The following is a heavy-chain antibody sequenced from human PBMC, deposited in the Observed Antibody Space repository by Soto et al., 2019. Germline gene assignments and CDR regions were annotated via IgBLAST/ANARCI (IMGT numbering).Heavy chain of an antibody. CDR3: AGTTTAPLDS. CDR2: IYYSGST. Sequence: SETLSLTCTVSGGSISSSSYYWSWIRQPPGKGLEWIGYIYYSGSTNYNPSLKSRVTISVDTSKNQFSLKLSSVTAADTAAYYCAGTTTAPLDSWGQGTLVTVSS. CDR1: GGSISSSSYY. V-gene: IGHV4-61*05. J-gene: IGHJ4*02. D-gene: IGHD4-17*01.